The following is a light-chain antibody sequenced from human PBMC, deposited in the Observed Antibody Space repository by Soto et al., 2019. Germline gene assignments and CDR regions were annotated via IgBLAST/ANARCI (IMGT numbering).Light chain of an antibody. J-gene: IGKJ1*01. CDR3: QQYNNYWT. CDR1: QSISSW. Sequence: DIQMTQSPSTLSASVGDRVTITCRASQSISSWLDWYQQKPGKAPKLLIYDASSLESGVPSRFSGSVSATEFTLTISSLQPDYFATYYCQQYNNYWTFGQGTKVDIK. CDR2: DAS. V-gene: IGKV1-5*01.